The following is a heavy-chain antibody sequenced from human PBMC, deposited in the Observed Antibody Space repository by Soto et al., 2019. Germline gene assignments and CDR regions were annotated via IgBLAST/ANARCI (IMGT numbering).Heavy chain of an antibody. CDR2: INHSGST. CDR3: ASSAVVVTAIRCFAY. Sequence: PSETLSLTCAVYGGSFSGYYWSWIRQPPGKGLEWIGEINHSGSTNYNPSLKSRVTISVDTSKNQFSLKLSSVTAADTAVYYCASSAVVVTAIRCFAYWGQGTLVTVSS. V-gene: IGHV4-34*01. CDR1: GGSFSGYY. D-gene: IGHD2-21*02. J-gene: IGHJ4*02.